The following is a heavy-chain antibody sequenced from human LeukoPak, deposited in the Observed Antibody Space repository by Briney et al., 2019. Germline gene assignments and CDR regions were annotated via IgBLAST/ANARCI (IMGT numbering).Heavy chain of an antibody. Sequence: SETLSLTCTVSVGSISSSSYYWGWIRQPPGKGLEWIGSIYYSGSTYYNPPLKSRVTISVDTSKNQFSLKLSSVTAADTAVYYCARQPIELYSSSWYPRWFDPWGQGTLVTVSS. D-gene: IGHD6-13*01. V-gene: IGHV4-39*01. CDR2: IYYSGST. CDR1: VGSISSSSYY. J-gene: IGHJ5*02. CDR3: ARQPIELYSSSWYPRWFDP.